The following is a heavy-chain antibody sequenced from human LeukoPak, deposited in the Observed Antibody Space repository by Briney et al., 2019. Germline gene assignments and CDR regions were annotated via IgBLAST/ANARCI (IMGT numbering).Heavy chain of an antibody. CDR2: IIPIFGTA. J-gene: IGHJ6*03. CDR3: ARDVGYCSSTSCYNYYYMDV. Sequence: SVKVSCKASGGTFSSYAISWVRQAPGQGLEWMGGIIPIFGTANYAQKLQGRVTMTTDTSTSTAYMELRSLRSDDTAVYYCARDVGYCSSTSCYNYYYMDVWGKGTTVTISS. D-gene: IGHD2-2*02. V-gene: IGHV1-69*05. CDR1: GGTFSSYA.